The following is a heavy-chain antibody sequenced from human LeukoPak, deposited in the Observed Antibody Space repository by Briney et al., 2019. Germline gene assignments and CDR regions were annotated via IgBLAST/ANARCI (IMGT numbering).Heavy chain of an antibody. CDR2: ISGSGGTT. D-gene: IGHD1-26*01. CDR1: GFTFSNYA. Sequence: PGGSLRLSCGASGFTFSNYAMSWVHQAPGKGLEWVSAISGSGGTTYYADSVKGRFTISRDNSNNTLYLQMNSLRAEDTAVYYCAKDPSGNYFPNWFDPWGQGTLVTVSS. CDR3: AKDPSGNYFPNWFDP. V-gene: IGHV3-23*01. J-gene: IGHJ5*02.